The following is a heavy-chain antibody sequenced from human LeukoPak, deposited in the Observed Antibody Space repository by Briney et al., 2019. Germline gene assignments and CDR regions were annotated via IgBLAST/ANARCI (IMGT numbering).Heavy chain of an antibody. Sequence: GASVKVSCKASGYTFTGYYMHWVRQAPGQGLEWMGWINPNSGGTNYAQKFQGRGTMTRDTSISTAYMELNRLRSDDTAVYYCARDRGYSYGRLFDYWGQGTLVTVSS. D-gene: IGHD5-18*01. CDR1: GYTFTGYY. V-gene: IGHV1-2*02. J-gene: IGHJ4*02. CDR3: ARDRGYSYGRLFDY. CDR2: INPNSGGT.